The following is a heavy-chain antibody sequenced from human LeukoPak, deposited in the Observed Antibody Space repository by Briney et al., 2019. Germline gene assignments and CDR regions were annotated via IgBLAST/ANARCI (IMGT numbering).Heavy chain of an antibody. CDR2: INSDGTRT. CDR3: ARDSPIYSGSYFFDY. J-gene: IGHJ4*02. CDR1: GFTFSSYW. D-gene: IGHD1-26*01. Sequence: VGSLRLSRAASGFTFSSYWMHWVRQAPRKGLLWVSRINSDGTRTNYADSVKGRFTISRDNAKNTLYLQMNSLSAEDTAVYYCARDSPIYSGSYFFDYWGQGTLVTVSS. V-gene: IGHV3-74*01.